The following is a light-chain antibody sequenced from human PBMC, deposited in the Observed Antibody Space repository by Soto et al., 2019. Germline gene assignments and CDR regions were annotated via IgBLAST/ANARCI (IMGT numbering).Light chain of an antibody. J-gene: IGKJ1*01. CDR2: KAS. V-gene: IGKV1-5*03. CDR3: QLYNSYSEA. CDR1: QSISSW. Sequence: DIQMAHSPSTLSGSVGDRVTITCRAIQSISSWLAWYQQKPGKAPKLLIYKASTLKSGVPSRFSGSGSGTEFTLTISSLQPDDFATYYCQLYNSYSEAFGQGTNVDIK.